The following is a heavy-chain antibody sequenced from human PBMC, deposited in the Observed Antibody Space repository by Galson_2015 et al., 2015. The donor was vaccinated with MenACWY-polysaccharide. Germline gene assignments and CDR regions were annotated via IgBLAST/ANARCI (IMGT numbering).Heavy chain of an antibody. CDR1: GFTFSTYW. CDR2: INQGGTEE. Sequence: SLRLSCAASGFTFSTYWMHWVRQAPGKGLEWVANINQGGTEERYVDSVKGRFTISRDNAQNSVYLQMNGLRAEDTAVYYCARPSSGGSYYNDWGQGTLVTVSS. D-gene: IGHD2-15*01. V-gene: IGHV3-7*01. CDR3: ARPSSGGSYYND. J-gene: IGHJ4*02.